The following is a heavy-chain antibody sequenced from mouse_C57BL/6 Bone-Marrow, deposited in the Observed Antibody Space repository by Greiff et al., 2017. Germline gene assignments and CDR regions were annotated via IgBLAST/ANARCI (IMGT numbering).Heavy chain of an antibody. J-gene: IGHJ4*01. V-gene: IGHV5-4*03. CDR3: ARVHYGSMDY. CDR1: GFTFSSYA. D-gene: IGHD1-1*01. Sequence: EVKLMESGGGLVKPGGSLKLSCAASGFTFSSYALSWVRQTPENRLEWVATISDGGSYTYYPDTVKGRFSISRNNAKNNLYLQMSHLKTENTATYYCARVHYGSMDYWGQGTSVTVSS. CDR2: ISDGGSYT.